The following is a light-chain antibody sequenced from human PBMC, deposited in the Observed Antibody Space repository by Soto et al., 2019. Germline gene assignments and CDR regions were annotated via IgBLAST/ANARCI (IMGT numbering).Light chain of an antibody. V-gene: IGLV2-14*01. CDR3: TSYTSNSTYV. CDR1: SSDVGGYNY. Sequence: QSALTQPASVSGSPGQSITISCTGTSSDVGGYNYVSWYQQHSGKAPKLMIYEVSDWPSGVSNRFSGSKSGNTASLTISGLQAEDEADYYCTSYTSNSTYVFGAGTKVTVL. CDR2: EVS. J-gene: IGLJ1*01.